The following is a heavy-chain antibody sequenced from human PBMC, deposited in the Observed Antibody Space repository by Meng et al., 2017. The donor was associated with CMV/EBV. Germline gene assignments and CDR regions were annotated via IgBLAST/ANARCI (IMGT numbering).Heavy chain of an antibody. V-gene: IGHV3-7*01. D-gene: IGHD3-10*01. CDR3: ARGKILLWFGELLDY. J-gene: IGHJ4*02. CDR1: EFIFNYYG. CDR2: IKQDGSEK. Sequence: GESLKISCAAPEFIFNYYGMHWLRQAPGKGLEWVANIKQDGSEKYYGDSVKGRFTISRDNAKNSLYLQMNSLRAEDTAVYYCARGKILLWFGELLDYWGQGTLVTVSS.